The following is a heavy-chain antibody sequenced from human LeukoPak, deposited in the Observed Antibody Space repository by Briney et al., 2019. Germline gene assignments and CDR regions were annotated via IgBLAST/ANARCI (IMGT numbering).Heavy chain of an antibody. CDR2: ISGSGGST. V-gene: IGHV3-23*01. CDR3: AKDFMPPSSWFRLPPSFDY. Sequence: GGSLRLSCAASGFTFSSYAMSWVRQAPGKGLEWVSAISGSGGSTYYADSVKGRFTISRDNSKNTLYLQMNSLRAEDTAVYYCAKDFMPPSSWFRLPPSFDYWGQGILVTVSS. J-gene: IGHJ4*02. D-gene: IGHD2-2*01. CDR1: GFTFSSYA.